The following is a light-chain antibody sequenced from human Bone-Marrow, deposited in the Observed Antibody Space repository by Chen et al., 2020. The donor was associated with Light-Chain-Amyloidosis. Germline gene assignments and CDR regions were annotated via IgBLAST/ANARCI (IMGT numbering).Light chain of an antibody. CDR1: NIGSTS. J-gene: IGLJ3*02. CDR2: EDS. V-gene: IGLV3-21*02. CDR3: QVWERSSDRPV. Sequence: SYVLTQPSSVSVAPAQTATIACGGNNIGSTSVHWYQQTPGQAPLLVLYEDSYRPSGIPERLSGANSGNTATLTISRGEAGDEADYYCQVWERSSDRPVFGGGTKLTVL.